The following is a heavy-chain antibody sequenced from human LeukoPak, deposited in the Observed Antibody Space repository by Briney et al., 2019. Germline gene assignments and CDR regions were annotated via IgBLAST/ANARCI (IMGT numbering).Heavy chain of an antibody. V-gene: IGHV3-23*01. Sequence: GGSLRLSCAASGFTFSSYAMSWVRQAPGKGLEWVSAISGSGGSTYYADSVKGRFTISRDNSKNTLYLQMNSLRAEDTAVYYCAKRGRSYSSSWIDYWGQGTLVTVSS. CDR2: ISGSGGST. CDR1: GFTFSSYA. CDR3: AKRGRSYSSSWIDY. J-gene: IGHJ4*02. D-gene: IGHD6-13*01.